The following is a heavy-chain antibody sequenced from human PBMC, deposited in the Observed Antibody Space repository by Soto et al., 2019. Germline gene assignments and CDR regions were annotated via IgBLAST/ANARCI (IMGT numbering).Heavy chain of an antibody. CDR1: GYTFTSYA. V-gene: IGHV1-3*01. Sequence: GASVKVSCKASGYTFTSYAMHWVRQAPGQRLEWMGWINAGNGNTKYSQKFQGRVTITRDTSASTAYMELSSLRSEDTAVYYCARDTAVVQWFGEIYYYYGMDVWGQGTTVTVSS. CDR3: ARDTAVVQWFGEIYYYYGMDV. D-gene: IGHD3-10*01. J-gene: IGHJ6*02. CDR2: INAGNGNT.